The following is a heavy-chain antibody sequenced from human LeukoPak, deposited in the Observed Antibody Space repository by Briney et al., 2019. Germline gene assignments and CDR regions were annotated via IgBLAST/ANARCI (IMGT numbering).Heavy chain of an antibody. CDR3: GRGYAMDV. Sequence: GASVKVSCKVFGYTVTNFDINWVRQATGQGFEWMGWMTLNSGRTGYRREFQGRVTMTTDTSTNTAYMELSSLRSDDTAVYYCGRGYAMDVWGQGTTVIVSS. CDR2: MTLNSGRT. J-gene: IGHJ6*02. CDR1: GYTVTNFD. V-gene: IGHV1-8*01.